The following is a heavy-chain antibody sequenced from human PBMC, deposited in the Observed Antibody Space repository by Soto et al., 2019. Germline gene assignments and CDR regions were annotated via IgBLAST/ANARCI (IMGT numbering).Heavy chain of an antibody. D-gene: IGHD3-16*01. CDR2: IVPVFGTA. J-gene: IGHJ4*02. Sequence: QVRLVQSGAEVKQTGSSVTVSCKASGGTFSSYVISWVRQAPGQGLEWMGGIVPVFGTAKYAQKFQGRVTITADTSTATAFLEVTCIRSDDTAVYYCAKDRCSDYRCSFAGYVDFWGQGTLVTVSS. V-gene: IGHV1-69*06. CDR1: GGTFSSYV. CDR3: AKDRCSDYRCSFAGYVDF.